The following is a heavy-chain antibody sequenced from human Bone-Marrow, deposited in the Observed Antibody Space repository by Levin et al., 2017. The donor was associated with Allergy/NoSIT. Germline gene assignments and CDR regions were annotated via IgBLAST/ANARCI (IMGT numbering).Heavy chain of an antibody. Sequence: GGSLRLSCVASGFTFRSFGMHWVRQAPGKGLEWVAFISYDETSKFYADSVKGRFTISRDISTNTLFLQMNRLRADDTALYYCARDSIVATKYTLDSWGQGTLVIVSA. CDR2: ISYDETSK. J-gene: IGHJ5*01. V-gene: IGHV3-30-3*01. CDR3: ARDSIVATKYTLDS. D-gene: IGHD5-12*01. CDR1: GFTFRSFG.